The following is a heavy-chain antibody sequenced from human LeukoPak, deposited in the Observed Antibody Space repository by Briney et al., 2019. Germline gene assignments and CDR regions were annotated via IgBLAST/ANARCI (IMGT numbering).Heavy chain of an antibody. D-gene: IGHD6-13*01. CDR3: ARGAAALNVDFDY. Sequence: PSETLSLTCTVSGYSISSGYYWGWIRQPPGKGLEWIGSIYHSGSTYYNPSLKNRVTMSVDTSKNHFSLKLSSVTAADTAVYYCARGAAALNVDFDYWGQGTLVTVSS. J-gene: IGHJ4*02. CDR2: IYHSGST. CDR1: GYSISSGYY. V-gene: IGHV4-38-2*02.